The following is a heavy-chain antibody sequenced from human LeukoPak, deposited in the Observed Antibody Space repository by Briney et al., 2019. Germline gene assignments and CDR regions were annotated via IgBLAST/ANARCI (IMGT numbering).Heavy chain of an antibody. Sequence: PGRPLRLSCAASGFTFSSYGMHWVRQAPGKGLEWVAVISYDGSNKYYADSVKGRFTISRDNSKNTLYLQMNSLRAEDTAVYYCARDLSEGYGDLLDYWGQGTLVTVSS. CDR1: GFTFSSYG. CDR2: ISYDGSNK. V-gene: IGHV3-30*03. J-gene: IGHJ4*02. D-gene: IGHD4-17*01. CDR3: ARDLSEGYGDLLDY.